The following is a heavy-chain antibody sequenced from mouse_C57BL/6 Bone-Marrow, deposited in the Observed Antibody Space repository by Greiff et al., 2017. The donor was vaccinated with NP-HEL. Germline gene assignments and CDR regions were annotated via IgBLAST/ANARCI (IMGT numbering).Heavy chain of an antibody. V-gene: IGHV1-5*01. CDR3: TLILLRYAMDY. CDR2: IYPGNSDT. J-gene: IGHJ4*01. CDR1: GYTFTSYW. Sequence: EVQRVESGTVLARPGASVKMSCKTSGYTFTSYWMHWVKQRPGQGLEWIGAIYPGNSDTSYNQKFKGKAKLTAVTSASTAYMELSSLTNEDSAVYYCTLILLRYAMDYWGQGTSVTVSS. D-gene: IGHD1-1*01.